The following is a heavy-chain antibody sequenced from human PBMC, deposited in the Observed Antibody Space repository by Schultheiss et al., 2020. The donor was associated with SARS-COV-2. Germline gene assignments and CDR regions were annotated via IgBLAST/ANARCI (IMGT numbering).Heavy chain of an antibody. Sequence: SETLSLTCTVSGGSISSYYWSWIRQPPGKGLEWIGYIYYSGSTNYNPSLKSRVTISVDTSKNQFSLKLSSVTAADTAVYYCARGIVVDDDNWFDPWGQGTLVTVSS. J-gene: IGHJ5*02. D-gene: IGHD3-22*01. CDR2: IYYSGST. CDR3: ARGIVVDDDNWFDP. V-gene: IGHV4-59*01. CDR1: GGSISSYY.